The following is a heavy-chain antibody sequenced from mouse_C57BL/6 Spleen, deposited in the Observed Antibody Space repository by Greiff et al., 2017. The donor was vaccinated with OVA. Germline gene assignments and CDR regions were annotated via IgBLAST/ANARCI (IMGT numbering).Heavy chain of an antibody. J-gene: IGHJ3*01. V-gene: IGHV2-6*01. CDR2: IWGVGST. D-gene: IGHD2-5*01. Sequence: QVQLQQSGPGLVAPSQSLSITCTVSGFSLTSYGVDWVRQSPGKGLEWLGVIWGVGSTNYNSALKSRLSISKDNSKSQVFLKMNSLQTDDTAMYYCASGYSNPFAYWGQGTLVTVSA. CDR1: GFSLTSYG. CDR3: ASGYSNPFAY.